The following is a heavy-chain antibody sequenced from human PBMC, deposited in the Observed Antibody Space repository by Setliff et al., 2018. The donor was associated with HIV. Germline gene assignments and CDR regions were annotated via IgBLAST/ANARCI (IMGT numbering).Heavy chain of an antibody. J-gene: IGHJ4*02. V-gene: IGHV3-11*04. D-gene: IGHD3-3*01. CDR2: ISSSGSTI. CDR1: GFVFSDYY. Sequence: GGSLRLSCVASGFVFSDYYMTWIRQAPGKGLEWISDISSSGSTIYYADSVKGRFTISRDNAKKSLHLEMNGLRAEDTAVYYCARDLWSSFLVWGQGTLVTVSS. CDR3: ARDLWSSFLV.